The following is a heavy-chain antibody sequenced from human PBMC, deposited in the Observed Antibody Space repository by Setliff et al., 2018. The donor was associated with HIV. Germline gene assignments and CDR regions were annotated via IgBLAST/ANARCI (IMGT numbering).Heavy chain of an antibody. CDR3: AGRKFQRSSLRAYNWFDP. J-gene: IGHJ5*02. V-gene: IGHV4-59*03. CDR2: IYYSGNT. Sequence: SETLSLTCTVSGGSISSYYWSWIRQPPGKGLEWIGYIYYSGNTNYNPSLKSRLTISVDTSKNQFSLKLNSVTAADTAMYYCAGRKFQRSSLRAYNWFDPWGQGTLVTVSS. CDR1: GGSISSYY. D-gene: IGHD2-15*01.